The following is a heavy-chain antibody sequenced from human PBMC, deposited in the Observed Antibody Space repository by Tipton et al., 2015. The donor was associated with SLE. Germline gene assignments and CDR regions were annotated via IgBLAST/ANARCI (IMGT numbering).Heavy chain of an antibody. Sequence: LRLSCAVYGGSFSGYYWSWIRQSPGKGLEWIGDINHSGSTNYNPSLKSRVTISVDTSKNQFSLKLSSVTAADTAVYYCARDHLPGGYYYYMDVWGKGTTVTVSS. D-gene: IGHD3-10*01. CDR1: GGSFSGYY. CDR2: INHSGST. CDR3: ARDHLPGGYYYYMDV. J-gene: IGHJ6*03. V-gene: IGHV4-34*01.